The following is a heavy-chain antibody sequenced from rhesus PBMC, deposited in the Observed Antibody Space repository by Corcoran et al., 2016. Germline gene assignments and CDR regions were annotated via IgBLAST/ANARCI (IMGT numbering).Heavy chain of an antibody. V-gene: IGHV4-65*01. CDR3: ARVPKLQYLVEDV. Sequence: QVQLQESGPGLVKPSEPLSLTCAVSGGSISSSNWWSWIRQPPGKGLEWFGYISGSSGSTYYNPSLKSRVTFSTDTSKNQFSLKLSSVTAADTAVYYCARVPKLQYLVEDVWGPGVLVTVSS. D-gene: IGHD3-3*01. CDR1: GGSISSSNW. CDR2: ISGSSGST. J-gene: IGHJ5-1*01.